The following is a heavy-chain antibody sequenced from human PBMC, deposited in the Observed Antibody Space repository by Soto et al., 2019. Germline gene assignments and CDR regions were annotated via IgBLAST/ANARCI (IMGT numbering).Heavy chain of an antibody. D-gene: IGHD6-19*01. CDR2: ISGSGGST. V-gene: IGHV3-23*01. J-gene: IGHJ6*02. CDR3: AARAGHEAYYYYGMDV. Sequence: GGSLRLSCAASGFTFSSYAMSWVRQAPGKGLEWVSAISGSGGSTYYADSVKGRFTISRDNSKNTLYLQMNSLRAEDTAVYYCAARAGHEAYYYYGMDVWGQGTTVTVSS. CDR1: GFTFSSYA.